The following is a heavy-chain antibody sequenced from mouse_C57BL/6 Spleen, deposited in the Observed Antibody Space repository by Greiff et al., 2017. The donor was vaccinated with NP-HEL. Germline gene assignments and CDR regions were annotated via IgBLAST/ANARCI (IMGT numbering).Heavy chain of an antibody. Sequence: QVQLQQSGPELVKPGASVQISCKASGYAFSSSWMNWVKQRPGKGLEWIGRIYPGDGDTNYNGKFKGKATLTADKSSSTAYMQLSSLTSEDSAVYFCARNYGSSYGGYWGQGTTLTVSS. CDR3: ARNYGSSYGGY. V-gene: IGHV1-82*01. J-gene: IGHJ2*01. CDR2: IYPGDGDT. D-gene: IGHD1-1*01. CDR1: GYAFSSSW.